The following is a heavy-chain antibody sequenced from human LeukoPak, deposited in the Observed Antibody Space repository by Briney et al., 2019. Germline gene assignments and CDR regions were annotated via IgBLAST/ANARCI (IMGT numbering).Heavy chain of an antibody. CDR2: IYYSGST. J-gene: IGHJ5*02. Sequence: PSETLSLTCTVSGGSISSYYWSWIRQPPGKGLEWIGYIYYSGSTNYNPSLKSRVTISVDTSKNQFSLKLSSVTAADTAVYYCARGGLGPGGDWFDPWGQGTLVTVSS. CDR3: ARGGLGPGGDWFDP. D-gene: IGHD2-15*01. CDR1: GGSISSYY. V-gene: IGHV4-59*12.